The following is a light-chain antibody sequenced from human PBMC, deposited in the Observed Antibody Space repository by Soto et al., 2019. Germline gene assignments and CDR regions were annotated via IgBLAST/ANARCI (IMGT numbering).Light chain of an antibody. J-gene: IGLJ2*01. CDR3: CSYAGKV. V-gene: IGLV2-23*02. Sequence: QSVLTQPDSVSGSPGQSITISCTGTSSDVGSYNLVSWYQQHPGKAPKLMIYEVSKRPSGVSNRFSGSKSGNTASLTISGLQAEDEADYYCCSYAGKVFGGGTKLTVL. CDR1: SSDVGSYNL. CDR2: EVS.